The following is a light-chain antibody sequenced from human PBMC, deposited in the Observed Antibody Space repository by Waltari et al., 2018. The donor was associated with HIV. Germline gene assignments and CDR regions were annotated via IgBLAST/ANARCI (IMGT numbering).Light chain of an antibody. CDR2: EVK. CDR1: SSDVGASDY. V-gene: IGLV2-14*01. J-gene: IGLJ2*01. Sequence: QSALTQPGSVSGSPGQSISISCSGTSSDVGASDYVSWYHQHPGEAPTLILYEVKKRPSGISNRFSGSKSGNTASLTISGLQVEDEAHYYCSSYSASGTLVLFGGGTRLTVL. CDR3: SSYSASGTLVL.